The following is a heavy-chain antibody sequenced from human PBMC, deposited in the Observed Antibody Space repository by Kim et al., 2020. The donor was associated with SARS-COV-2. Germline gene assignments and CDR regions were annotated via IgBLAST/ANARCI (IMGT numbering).Heavy chain of an antibody. CDR2: ISYDGSNK. CDR3: ARAKAAAGIDY. J-gene: IGHJ4*02. Sequence: GGSLRLSCAASGFTFSSYAMHWVRQAPGKGLEWVAVISYDGSNKYYADSVKGRFTISRDNSKNTLYLQMNSLRAEDTAVYYCARAKAAAGIDYWGQGTLVTVSS. D-gene: IGHD6-13*01. V-gene: IGHV3-30*04. CDR1: GFTFSSYA.